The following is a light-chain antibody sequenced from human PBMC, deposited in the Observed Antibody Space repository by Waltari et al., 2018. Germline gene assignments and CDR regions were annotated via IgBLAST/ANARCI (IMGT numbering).Light chain of an antibody. CDR1: KSVLYSSNNQYY. V-gene: IGKV4-1*01. J-gene: IGKJ4*01. Sequence: DIVMTQSPDSLAVSLGERATINCKSSKSVLYSSNNQYYLAWYQQKPGPPPKLLIYWASTRESGVPDRFSGSGSGTDFTLTISSLQAEDVAVYYCQQYYTTPLTFGGGTKVEIK. CDR2: WAS. CDR3: QQYYTTPLT.